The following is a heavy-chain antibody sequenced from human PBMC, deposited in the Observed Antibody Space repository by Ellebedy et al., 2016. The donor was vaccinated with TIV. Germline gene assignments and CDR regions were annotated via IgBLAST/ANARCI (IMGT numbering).Heavy chain of an antibody. J-gene: IGHJ4*02. CDR3: AIDTVTANWGPLFDY. Sequence: MPGGSLRLSCTVSGGSISNSEYHWDWIRQPPGKGLEWIGSIYYSGSTYYNPSLKSRATISVDTSKNQFSLKLSSVTAADTAVYYCAIDTVTANWGPLFDYWGQGTLVTVSS. CDR1: GGSISNSEYH. D-gene: IGHD7-27*01. CDR2: IYYSGST. V-gene: IGHV4-39*07.